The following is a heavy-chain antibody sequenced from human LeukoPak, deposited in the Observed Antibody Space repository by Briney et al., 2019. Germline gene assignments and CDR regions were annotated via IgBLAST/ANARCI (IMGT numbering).Heavy chain of an antibody. V-gene: IGHV4-39*07. Sequence: PSETLSLTCTVSGGSISSSSYYWGWIRQPPGKGLEWIGSIYYSGSTYYNPSLKSRVTISVDTSKNQFSLKLSSVTAADTAVYYCARGNYDFWSGPYYYFDYWGQGTLVTVSS. CDR1: GGSISSSSYY. CDR3: ARGNYDFWSGPYYYFDY. J-gene: IGHJ4*02. D-gene: IGHD3-3*01. CDR2: IYYSGST.